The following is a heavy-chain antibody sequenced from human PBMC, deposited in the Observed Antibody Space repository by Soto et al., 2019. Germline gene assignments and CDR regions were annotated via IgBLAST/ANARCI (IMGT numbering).Heavy chain of an antibody. D-gene: IGHD3-16*02. CDR2: INPGNTNT. CDR3: ARSAISPYGGLIGPFDY. V-gene: IGHV1-3*05. J-gene: IGHJ4*02. CDR1: GYTFTAYA. Sequence: QVQLVQSGGEEKKPGASVKLSCEASGYTFTAYAIHWLRQAPGQRLEWMAWINPGNTNTKYSQKFLGRVSIARDTSASTAYSELGSLRSEDTAVYYCARSAISPYGGLIGPFDYWGQGNLVTVSS.